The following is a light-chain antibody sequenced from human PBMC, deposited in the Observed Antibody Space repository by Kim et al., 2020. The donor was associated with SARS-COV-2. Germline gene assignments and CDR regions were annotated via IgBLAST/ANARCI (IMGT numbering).Light chain of an antibody. Sequence: QTARSKCQGDRLSSDYAGGYQQKPGQAPVLYIYGKNNRPSGIPDRFSGSSSGNTASLTITGAQAEDEADYYCNSRDSSGNHLRVVFGGGTQLTVL. CDR3: NSRDSSGNHLRVV. V-gene: IGLV3-19*01. J-gene: IGLJ2*01. CDR2: GKN. CDR1: RLSSDY.